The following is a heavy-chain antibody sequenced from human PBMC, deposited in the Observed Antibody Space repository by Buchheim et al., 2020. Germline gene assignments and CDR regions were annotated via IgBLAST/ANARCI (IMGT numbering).Heavy chain of an antibody. V-gene: IGHV3-30*03. J-gene: IGHJ4*02. CDR1: GFTFSSYG. Sequence: QVQLVESGGGVVQPGRSLRLSCAASGFTFSSYGMHWVRQAPGKGLEWVAVISYDGSNKYYADSVKGRFTISRDNSKNTLYLQMNSLRAEDTAVYYCARGEEVVVAATHFDYWGQGTL. CDR3: ARGEEVVVAATHFDY. D-gene: IGHD2-15*01. CDR2: ISYDGSNK.